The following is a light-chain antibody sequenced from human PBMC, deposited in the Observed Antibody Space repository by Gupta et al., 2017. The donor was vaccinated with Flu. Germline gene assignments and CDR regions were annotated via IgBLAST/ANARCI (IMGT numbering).Light chain of an antibody. CDR3: QQYGTSPLT. CDR2: AAS. J-gene: IGKJ4*01. CDR1: QSVNSNS. V-gene: IGKV3-20*01. Sequence: GTPSLSPGERVTLSCRASQSVNSNSLAWYQQKPGQAPRLLIYAASRRATGIPDRFSGAGSGTDFTLTISRLEPEDFEVYYCQQYGTSPLTFGGGTKVEIK.